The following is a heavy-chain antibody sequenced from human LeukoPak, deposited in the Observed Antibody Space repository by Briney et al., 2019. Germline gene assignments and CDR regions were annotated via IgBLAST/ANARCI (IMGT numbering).Heavy chain of an antibody. J-gene: IGHJ4*02. CDR2: ISSSGSTI. Sequence: GGSLRLSCAASGFTFSDYYMSWIRQAPGKGLEWVSYISSSGSTIYYADSVKGRFTISRDNAKNSLYLQMNSLRAEDTAVYYCAREMATITDVVDYWGQGTLVTVSS. CDR3: AREMATITDVVDY. CDR1: GFTFSDYY. D-gene: IGHD5-24*01. V-gene: IGHV3-11*01.